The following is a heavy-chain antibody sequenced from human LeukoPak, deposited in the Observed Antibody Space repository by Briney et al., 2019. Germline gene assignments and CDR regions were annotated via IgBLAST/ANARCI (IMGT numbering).Heavy chain of an antibody. V-gene: IGHV4-4*02. D-gene: IGHD5-18*01. J-gene: IGHJ4*02. CDR2: IYQSGNT. CDR1: GASISSSNW. CDR3: VTRSPTNSYGVDY. Sequence: SGTLSLTWAVSGASISSSNWWSWVRQPPGKGLEGIGEIYQSGNTNYNPSLKSRVTISVDKSKNQFSLKLTSVTAADTAVYYCVTRSPTNSYGVDYWGQGTLVTVSS.